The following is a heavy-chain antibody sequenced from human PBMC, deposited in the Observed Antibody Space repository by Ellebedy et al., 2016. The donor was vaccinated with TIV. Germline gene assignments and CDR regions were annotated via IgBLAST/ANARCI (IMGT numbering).Heavy chain of an antibody. CDR3: AKYFTGWKVDY. J-gene: IGHJ4*02. CDR2: IVGSGGTT. D-gene: IGHD3-9*01. V-gene: IGHV3-23*01. CDR1: GFTFSSYA. Sequence: PGGSLRLSCAASGFTFSSYAMSWVRQAPGKGLEWVSAIVGSGGTTYYADSVKGRFTVSRDNSNNTLYLQMNSLRAEDTAVYYCAKYFTGWKVDYWGPGTLVTVSS.